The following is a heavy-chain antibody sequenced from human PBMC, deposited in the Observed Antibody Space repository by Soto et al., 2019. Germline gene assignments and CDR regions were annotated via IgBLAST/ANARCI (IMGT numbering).Heavy chain of an antibody. CDR3: ARVDTAMVVDY. D-gene: IGHD5-18*01. CDR2: ISGSGDST. CDR1: GFTFSSYA. Sequence: EVQLLESGGGLVQPGGSLRLSCAASGFTFSSYAMSWFRQAPGKGLEWVSVISGSGDSTYYADSVKGRFTISRDNSKNTLYLQMNSLRAEDTAVYYCARVDTAMVVDYWGQGALVTVSS. J-gene: IGHJ4*02. V-gene: IGHV3-23*01.